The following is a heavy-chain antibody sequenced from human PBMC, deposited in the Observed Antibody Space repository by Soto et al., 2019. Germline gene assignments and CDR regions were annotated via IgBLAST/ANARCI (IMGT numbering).Heavy chain of an antibody. J-gene: IGHJ6*02. CDR2: IIPVFGTA. V-gene: IGHV1-69*12. CDR1: GGTLSNYG. D-gene: IGHD4-17*01. Sequence: QVQLVQSGAEVKKPGSSVRVSCKASGGTLSNYGISWVRQAPGQGLEWMGGIIPVFGTANYAQKFQGRVTITADESKSNVYMDVTSLRSEDTAVYYCSRGDATKIVVTTYYAMDVWGQGTTVSVSS. CDR3: SRGDATKIVVTTYYAMDV.